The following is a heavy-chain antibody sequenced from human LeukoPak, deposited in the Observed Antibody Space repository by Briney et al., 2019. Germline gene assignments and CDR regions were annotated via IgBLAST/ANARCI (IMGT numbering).Heavy chain of an antibody. J-gene: IGHJ6*02. Sequence: ASVKVSCKASGYTFTSYGISWVRQAPGQGLEWMGWISAYNGNTNYAQKLQGRVTMTTDTSTSTAYMELRSLRSDDTAVYYCAREGVYAYYYYGMDVWGQGTTVTVSS. CDR3: AREGVYAYYYYGMDV. CDR2: ISAYNGNT. D-gene: IGHD5/OR15-5a*01. V-gene: IGHV1-18*01. CDR1: GYTFTSYG.